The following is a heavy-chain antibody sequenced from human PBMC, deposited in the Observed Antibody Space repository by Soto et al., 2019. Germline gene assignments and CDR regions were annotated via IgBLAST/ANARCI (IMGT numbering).Heavy chain of an antibody. D-gene: IGHD4-4*01. CDR3: ARDHRLHYCTDV. V-gene: IGHV3-30-3*01. Sequence: GGSLRLSCAASGFTFSSYAMHWVRQAPGKGLEWAAVISYDGSNKYYADSVKGRFTISRDNSKNTLYLQMNSLRAEDTAVYYCARDHRLHYCTDVWGQGTPVTVSS. CDR1: GFTFSSYA. CDR2: ISYDGSNK. J-gene: IGHJ6*02.